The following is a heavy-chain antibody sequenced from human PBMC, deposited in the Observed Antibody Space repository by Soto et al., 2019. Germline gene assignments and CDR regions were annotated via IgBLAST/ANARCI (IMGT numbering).Heavy chain of an antibody. D-gene: IGHD3-22*01. CDR3: ARGSENYYDSSGSYYFDY. CDR1: GFTFSSYA. J-gene: IGHJ4*02. Sequence: PGGSLRLSCAASGFTFSSYAMHWVRQAPGKGVEWVAVISYDGSNKYYADSVKGRFTISRDNSKNTLYLQMNSLRAEDTAVYYCARGSENYYDSSGSYYFDYWGQGTLVTVSS. CDR2: ISYDGSNK. V-gene: IGHV3-30-3*01.